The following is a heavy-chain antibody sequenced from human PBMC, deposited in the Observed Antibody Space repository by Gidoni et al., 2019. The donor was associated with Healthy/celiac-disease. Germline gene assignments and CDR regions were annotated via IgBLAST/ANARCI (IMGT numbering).Heavy chain of an antibody. Sequence: EVQLVESGGGLVQPGGSLSISCVASVSSFSSYGMHWVRQVPVKGLVWVSRINSDGSSTSYADSVKGRFTISRDNAKNTLYLQMNSLRAEDTAVYYCARGAYCGGDCYNWYFDLWGRGTLVTVSS. J-gene: IGHJ2*01. V-gene: IGHV3-74*01. CDR2: INSDGSST. CDR3: ARGAYCGGDCYNWYFDL. CDR1: VSSFSSYG. D-gene: IGHD2-21*02.